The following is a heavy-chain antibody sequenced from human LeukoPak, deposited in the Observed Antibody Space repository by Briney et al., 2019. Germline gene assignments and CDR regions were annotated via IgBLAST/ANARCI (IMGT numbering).Heavy chain of an antibody. CDR1: GGSVSSGSYY. CDR3: ASAPYGSGSKYGMDV. Sequence: SETLSLTCTVSGGSVSSGSYYWSWIRQPPGKGLEWIGYIYYSGGTNYNPSLKSRVTISVDTSKNQFSLKLSSVTAADTAVYYCASAPYGSGSKYGMDVWGQGTTVTVSS. D-gene: IGHD3-10*01. V-gene: IGHV4-61*01. CDR2: IYYSGGT. J-gene: IGHJ6*02.